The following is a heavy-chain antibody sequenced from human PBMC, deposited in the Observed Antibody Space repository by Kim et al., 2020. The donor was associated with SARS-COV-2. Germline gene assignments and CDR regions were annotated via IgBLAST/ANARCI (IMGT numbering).Heavy chain of an antibody. J-gene: IGHJ6*02. Sequence: SETLSLTCTVSGGSISSSSYFWGWIRQPPGKGLEWIGTIYYTGSTIYNPSLKTRVTISVDTSKNQISLHLPSVPAADTAIYYCVRRNRAPPPFYYFGLDVWGQGTTVTVSS. CDR1: GGSISSSSYF. V-gene: IGHV4-39*01. CDR3: VRRNRAPPPFYYFGLDV. CDR2: IYYTGST. D-gene: IGHD1-1*01.